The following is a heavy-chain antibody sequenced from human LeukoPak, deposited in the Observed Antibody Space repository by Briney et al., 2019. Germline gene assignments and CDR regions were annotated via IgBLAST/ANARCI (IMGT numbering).Heavy chain of an antibody. Sequence: PSETLSLTCAVYGGSFSGYYWSWIRQPPGKGLEWIGEINHSGGTNYNPSLKSRVTISVDTSKNQFSLKLSSVTAADTAVYYCARDCSSTSCYRYFDYWGQGTLVTVSS. CDR1: GGSFSGYY. J-gene: IGHJ4*02. CDR3: ARDCSSTSCYRYFDY. V-gene: IGHV4-34*01. CDR2: INHSGGT. D-gene: IGHD2-2*01.